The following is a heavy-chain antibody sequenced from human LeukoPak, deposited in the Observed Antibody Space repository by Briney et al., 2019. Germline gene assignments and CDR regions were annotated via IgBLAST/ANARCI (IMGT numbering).Heavy chain of an antibody. CDR3: ARGSHSGSYTDVDY. D-gene: IGHD1-26*01. Sequence: VASVKVSCKASGYTFTSYGISWVRQAPGQGLEWMGWISAYNGNTNYAQKLQGRVTMTTDTSTSTAYMELRSLRSDDTAVYCCARGSHSGSYTDVDYWGQGTLVTVSS. CDR1: GYTFTSYG. CDR2: ISAYNGNT. V-gene: IGHV1-18*01. J-gene: IGHJ4*02.